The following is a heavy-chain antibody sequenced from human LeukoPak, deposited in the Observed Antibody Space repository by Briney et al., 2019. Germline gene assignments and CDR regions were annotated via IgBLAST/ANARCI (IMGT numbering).Heavy chain of an antibody. J-gene: IGHJ5*02. CDR3: ARQRGNLQLFDP. V-gene: IGHV6-1*01. CDR1: GDSVSSNSAA. CDR2: TYYRSKWYN. D-gene: IGHD2-2*01. Sequence: SQTLSLTCAISGDSVSSNSAAWNWIRQSPSRGLEWLGRTYYRSKWYNDYAVSVKSRITINPDTSKNQFSLKLSSVTAADTAVYYCARQRGNLQLFDPWGQGTLVTVSS.